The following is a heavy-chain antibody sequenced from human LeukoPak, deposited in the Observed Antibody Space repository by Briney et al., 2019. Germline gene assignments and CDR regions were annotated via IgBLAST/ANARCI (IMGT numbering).Heavy chain of an antibody. D-gene: IGHD3-3*01. CDR2: IRYDGSNK. J-gene: IGHJ4*02. Sequence: GGSLRLSFAASGFTFSSYGMHWVRQAPGKGLEWVAFIRYDGSNKYYADSVKGRFTISRDNSKNTLYLQMNSLRAEDTAVYYCAKDSLRFLEWLLGYYFDYWGQGTLVTVSS. CDR1: GFTFSSYG. CDR3: AKDSLRFLEWLLGYYFDY. V-gene: IGHV3-30*02.